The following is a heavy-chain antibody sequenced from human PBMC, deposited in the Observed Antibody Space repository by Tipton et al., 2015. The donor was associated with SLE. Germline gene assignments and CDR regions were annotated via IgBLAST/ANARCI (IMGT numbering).Heavy chain of an antibody. J-gene: IGHJ4*02. CDR2: IYTSGST. CDR1: GGSISSGSYY. Sequence: TLSLTCTVSGGSISSGSYYWSWIRQPAGKGLEWIGYIYTSGSTNYNPSLKSRVTISVDTSKNQFSLKLSSVTAADTAVYYCARDRDYFYDSSGFDYWGQGTLVTISS. D-gene: IGHD3-22*01. V-gene: IGHV4-61*09. CDR3: ARDRDYFYDSSGFDY.